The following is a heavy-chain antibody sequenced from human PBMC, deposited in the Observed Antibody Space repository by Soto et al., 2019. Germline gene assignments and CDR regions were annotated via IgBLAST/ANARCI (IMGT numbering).Heavy chain of an antibody. J-gene: IGHJ5*02. Sequence: PSESLSLTCPVSGCAVSSGDYYWSWIRQPPGKGLEWIGYIYYSGSTNYNPSLKSRVSISLDTSKNQFSLRLTSVTAADTAVYYCARIPVDTYMINWFDPWGQGTLVTVSS. CDR1: GCAVSSGDYY. V-gene: IGHV4-61*08. CDR2: IYYSGST. D-gene: IGHD5-18*01. CDR3: ARIPVDTYMINWFDP.